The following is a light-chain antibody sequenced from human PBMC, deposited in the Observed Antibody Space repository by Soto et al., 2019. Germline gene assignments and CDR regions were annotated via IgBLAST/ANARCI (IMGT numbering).Light chain of an antibody. J-gene: IGLJ7*01. V-gene: IGLV2-14*01. CDR2: DVS. CDR1: SSDVGGYNY. CDR3: SSYTSSSTLEAV. Sequence: QSALTQHASVSGSPGQSITISCTGTSSDVGGYNYVSWYQQHPGKAPKLMIYDVSNRPSGVSNRFSGSKSGNTASLTISGLQAEDEADYYCSSYTSSSTLEAVFGGGTQLTVL.